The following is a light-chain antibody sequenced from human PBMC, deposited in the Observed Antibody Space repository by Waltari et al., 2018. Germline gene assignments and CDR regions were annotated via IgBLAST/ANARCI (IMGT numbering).Light chain of an antibody. CDR3: QQYYTTPFT. V-gene: IGKV4-1*01. CDR2: WAF. Sequence: DIVMTQSPDSLAVSLGERATINCKSSHNILDSSNNKHQLAWYRQRPVPPPPVVIYWAFSLESGVPDRFTGSGSGTDFTHTISSLQADDVAVYYCQQYYTTPFTFGQGTKLEIK. J-gene: IGKJ2*01. CDR1: HNILDSSNNKHQ.